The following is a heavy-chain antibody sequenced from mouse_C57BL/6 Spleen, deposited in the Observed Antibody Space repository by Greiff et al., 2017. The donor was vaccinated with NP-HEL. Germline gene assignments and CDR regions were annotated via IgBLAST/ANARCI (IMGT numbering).Heavy chain of an antibody. J-gene: IGHJ3*01. V-gene: IGHV1-55*01. CDR2: IYPGSGST. CDR1: GYTFTSYW. CDR3: IYDGYPPFAY. Sequence: QVHVKQPGAELVKPGASVKISCKASGYTFTSYWITWVKQRPGQGLEWIGDIYPGSGSTNYNEKFKSKATLTVDTSSSTAYMQLSSLTSEDSAVYYCIYDGYPPFAYWGQGTLVTVSA. D-gene: IGHD2-3*01.